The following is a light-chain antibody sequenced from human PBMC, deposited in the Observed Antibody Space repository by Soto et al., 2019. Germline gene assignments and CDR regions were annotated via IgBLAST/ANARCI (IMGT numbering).Light chain of an antibody. CDR3: MQTLHSPYT. CDR2: FGS. CDR1: QSLLHSNAHNY. Sequence: DIVMTQSPLSLPVTPGEPASISCRSGQSLLHSNAHNYLDWYLQKPGQSPQLLIYFGSSRASGVPDRFSGSGSGTDFTLKISRVEAEDVGVYYFMQTLHSPYTVGPGTKVDI. J-gene: IGKJ2*01. V-gene: IGKV2-28*01.